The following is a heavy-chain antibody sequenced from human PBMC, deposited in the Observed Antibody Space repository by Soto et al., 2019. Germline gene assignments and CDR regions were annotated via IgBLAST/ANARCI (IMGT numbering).Heavy chain of an antibody. Sequence: ASVRVSCKVSGYTLTELSMHWVRQAPGKGLEWMGGFDPEDGETIYAQKFQGRVTMTEDTSTDTAYMELSSLRSEDTAVYYCATSPSNYYYYYYMDVWGKGTTVTVSS. V-gene: IGHV1-24*01. CDR2: FDPEDGET. CDR3: ATSPSNYYYYYYMDV. J-gene: IGHJ6*03. CDR1: GYTLTELS. D-gene: IGHD4-4*01.